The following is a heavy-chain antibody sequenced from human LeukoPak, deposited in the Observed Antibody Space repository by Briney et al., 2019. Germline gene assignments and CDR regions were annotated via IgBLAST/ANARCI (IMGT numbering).Heavy chain of an antibody. V-gene: IGHV3-30-3*01. Sequence: PGGSLRLSCAASGFTFSSYAMHWVRQAPGKGLEWVAVISYDGSNKYYADPVKGRFTISRDNSKNTLYLQMNSLRAEDTAVYYCARDRDPSGFDYWGQGTLVTVSS. CDR1: GFTFSSYA. D-gene: IGHD3-10*01. CDR3: ARDRDPSGFDY. CDR2: ISYDGSNK. J-gene: IGHJ4*02.